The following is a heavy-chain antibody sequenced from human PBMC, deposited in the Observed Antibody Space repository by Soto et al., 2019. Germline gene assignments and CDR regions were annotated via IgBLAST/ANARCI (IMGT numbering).Heavy chain of an antibody. CDR2: MKPNSGST. J-gene: IGHJ5*02. CDR1: GYSFTSYD. Sequence: QVQLVQAGAEVKKPGASVKVSCKASGYSFTSYDVNWVRHAFGQGLAWMGWMKPNSGSTVLAQTFQGRVTMARETSIGTAYMELSSLSPDDAAIYYCARVSVMALLRFTLDLGGQGTEVTVSS. CDR3: ARVSVMALLRFTLDL. V-gene: IGHV1-8*01. D-gene: IGHD3-10*01.